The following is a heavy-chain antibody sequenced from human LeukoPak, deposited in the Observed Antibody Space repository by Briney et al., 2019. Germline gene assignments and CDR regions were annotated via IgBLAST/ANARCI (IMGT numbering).Heavy chain of an antibody. CDR3: ARHPSTVTTSGWFDP. D-gene: IGHD4-11*01. J-gene: IGHJ5*02. V-gene: IGHV4-39*01. CDR2: IYYSGST. Sequence: SETLSLTCTVSGGSISSYYWGWIRQPPGKGLEWIGSIYYSGSTYYNPSLKSRVTISVDTSKNQFSLKLSSVTAADTAVYCCARHPSTVTTSGWFDPWGQGTLVTVSS. CDR1: GGSISSYY.